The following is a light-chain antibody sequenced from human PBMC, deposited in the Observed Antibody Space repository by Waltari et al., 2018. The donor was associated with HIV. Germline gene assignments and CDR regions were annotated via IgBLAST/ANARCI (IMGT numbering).Light chain of an antibody. CDR1: SGSVSTNSY. V-gene: IGLV8-61*01. J-gene: IGLJ3*02. CDR2: RTN. Sequence: QTVVTQEPSFSVSPGGTVTLTCGLSSGSVSTNSYPSWYQQTPGQAPPTLIYRTNTRSSGVPDRFSGSIRGNKAALTITWAQADDESDYYCVLYMGSGVWVFGGGTKLTVL. CDR3: VLYMGSGVWV.